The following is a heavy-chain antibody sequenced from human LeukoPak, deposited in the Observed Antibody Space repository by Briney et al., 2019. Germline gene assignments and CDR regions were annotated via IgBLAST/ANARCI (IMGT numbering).Heavy chain of an antibody. D-gene: IGHD3-16*02. CDR3: AILTERENYHYTANL. CDR1: GLTFSSYW. J-gene: IGHJ4*02. Sequence: GGSLRLSCAASGLTFSSYWMLWVRQAPGKGLVWVSHINSDGSSTEYTDSVKGRFTISRDNAKNTLYLHMKSLSDEDTAVYECAILTERENYHYTANLWGQGTLVIVS. V-gene: IGHV3-74*01. CDR2: INSDGSST.